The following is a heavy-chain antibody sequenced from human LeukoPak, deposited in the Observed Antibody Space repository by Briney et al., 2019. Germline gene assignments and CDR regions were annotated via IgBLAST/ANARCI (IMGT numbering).Heavy chain of an antibody. V-gene: IGHV1-18*01. CDR1: GYTLTSYG. D-gene: IGHD4-17*01. CDR2: ISAYNGNT. CDR3: ARDVRFMTTVTTYNY. Sequence: ASVKASCKASGYTLTSYGTSWVRQTPGQGLECMGWISAYNGNTNYAQKLQGRFTMTTDTSTSTAYMELRCLRSDDTAVYYCARDVRFMTTVTTYNYWGQGTLVTVSS. J-gene: IGHJ4*02.